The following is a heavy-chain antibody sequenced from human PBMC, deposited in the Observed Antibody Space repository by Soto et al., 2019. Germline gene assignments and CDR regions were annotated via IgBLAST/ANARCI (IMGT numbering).Heavy chain of an antibody. CDR2: TSADNGNT. D-gene: IGHD6-13*01. J-gene: IGHJ6*02. V-gene: IGHV1-18*04. CDR1: GYTFTSYG. Sequence: QVQLVQSGAEVKKHGASVKVSCKASGYTFTSYGISWGRQAPGQGLEWMGWTSADNGNTNYAQKLQGRVTMTTDTSTSTAYMDLRRLRSDDTAVYYCAREGYSRSWLTDYYDCMYVWGQGTTVTVSS. CDR3: AREGYSRSWLTDYYDCMYV.